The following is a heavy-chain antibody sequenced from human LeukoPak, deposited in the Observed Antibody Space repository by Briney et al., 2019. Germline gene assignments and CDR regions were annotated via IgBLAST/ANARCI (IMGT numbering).Heavy chain of an antibody. CDR1: GGSISSGGYY. Sequence: PSETLSLTCTVSGGSISSGGYYWSWIRQHPGKGLEWIGYIYYSGSTYYNPSLKSRVTISVDTSKNQFSLKLSSVTAADTAVYYSARDTRDYDILTGYFSYGMDVWGQGTTVTVSS. D-gene: IGHD3-9*01. V-gene: IGHV4-31*03. CDR2: IYYSGST. J-gene: IGHJ6*02. CDR3: ARDTRDYDILTGYFSYGMDV.